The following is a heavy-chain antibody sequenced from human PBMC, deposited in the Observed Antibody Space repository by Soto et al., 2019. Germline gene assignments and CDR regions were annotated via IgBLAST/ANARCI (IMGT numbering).Heavy chain of an antibody. V-gene: IGHV4-31*11. CDR2: IYYSGST. D-gene: IGHD4-4*01. CDR3: ARQRHDYSSGGYYFDY. Sequence: TLSLTSAVSVVSLSYGGYYWSWIRQHPGKGLEWSVYIYYSGSTSYNPSLKSPVTLSVDTSKNQFSLKLSSVTRADTAVYYRARQRHDYSSGGYYFDYWGQGTLVTVSP. J-gene: IGHJ4*02. CDR1: VVSLSYGGYY.